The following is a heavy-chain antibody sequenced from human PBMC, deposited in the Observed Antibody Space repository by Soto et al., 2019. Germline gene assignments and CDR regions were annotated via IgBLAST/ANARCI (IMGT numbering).Heavy chain of an antibody. D-gene: IGHD3-22*01. Sequence: PGESLKISCQGTGYRFSSSWIGWVRQKPGKGLEWLGNVYPSDSDVRYSPAFEGQVTISADNSINTAYLQLLNLKASDTAVYYCTTGKSSSGYYYFDYWGQGTLVTVSS. V-gene: IGHV5-51*01. CDR3: TTGKSSSGYYYFDY. CDR1: GYRFSSSW. J-gene: IGHJ4*02. CDR2: VYPSDSDV.